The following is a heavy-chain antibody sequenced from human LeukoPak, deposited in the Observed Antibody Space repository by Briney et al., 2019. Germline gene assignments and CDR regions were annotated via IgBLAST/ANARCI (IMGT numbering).Heavy chain of an antibody. J-gene: IGHJ4*02. CDR3: ARGRTGYSSSWYIY. CDR2: INPNSGGT. Sequence: GGSVKVSCKASGYTFTGYYMHWVRQAPGQGLEWMGWINPNSGGTNYAQKFQGRVTMTRDTSISTAYMELSRLRSDDTAVYYCARGRTGYSSSWYIYWGQGTLVTVSS. D-gene: IGHD6-13*01. CDR1: GYTFTGYY. V-gene: IGHV1-2*02.